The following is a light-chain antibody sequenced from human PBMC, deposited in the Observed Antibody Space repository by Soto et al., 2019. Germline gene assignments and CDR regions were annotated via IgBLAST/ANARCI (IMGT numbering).Light chain of an antibody. CDR3: QQSHSTPPT. J-gene: IGKJ2*01. CDR1: HTIVTY. V-gene: IGKV1-39*01. Sequence: DIHMAQSPPSLSASVGDRVTITCRASHTIVTYLNWYQQKAGKAPSLLIYEASHLQSGVPFRFFGSGSETDFTLTIDNLQHEDSATYYCQQSHSTPPTFGPGTKLEIK. CDR2: EAS.